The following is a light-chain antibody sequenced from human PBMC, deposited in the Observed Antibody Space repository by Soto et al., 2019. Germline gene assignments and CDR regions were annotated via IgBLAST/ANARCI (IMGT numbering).Light chain of an antibody. J-gene: IGLJ3*02. CDR1: SNDIGTYRY. Sequence: QSPLTQPASVSGSPGQSITISCTGTSNDIGTYRYVSWYQQHPGKVPKLIIFEVSDRPSGVSHRFSGSKSGNTASLTISGIQAEDEADYYCTSYTTSSTLVFGGGTKLTVL. CDR3: TSYTTSSTLV. V-gene: IGLV2-14*01. CDR2: EVS.